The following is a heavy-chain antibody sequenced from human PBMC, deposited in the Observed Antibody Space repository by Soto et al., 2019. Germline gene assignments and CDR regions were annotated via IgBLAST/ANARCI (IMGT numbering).Heavy chain of an antibody. J-gene: IGHJ6*02. CDR2: INPSGGST. CDR1: GYTFTSYY. CDR3: ARGRAARLRYYYGMDV. V-gene: IGHV1-46*01. D-gene: IGHD6-6*01. Sequence: SVKVSCKASGYTFTSYYMHWVRQAPGQGLEWMGIINPSGGSTSYAQKFQGRVTMTRDTSTSTVYMELSSLRSEDTAVYYCARGRAARLRYYYGMDVWGQGTTVTVYS.